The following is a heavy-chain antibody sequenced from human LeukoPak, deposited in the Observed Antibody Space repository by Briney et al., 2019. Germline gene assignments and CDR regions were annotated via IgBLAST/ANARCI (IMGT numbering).Heavy chain of an antibody. J-gene: IGHJ4*02. D-gene: IGHD3-22*01. Sequence: SQTLSLTCTVSGGSISSGSYYWSWIRQPAGKGLEWIGRIYTSGSTNYNPSLKSRVTISVDTSKNQFSLKLSSVTAADTAVYYCARFGRSGYAFYYFDYWGQGTLVTVSS. V-gene: IGHV4-61*02. CDR2: IYTSGST. CDR1: GGSISSGSYY. CDR3: ARFGRSGYAFYYFDY.